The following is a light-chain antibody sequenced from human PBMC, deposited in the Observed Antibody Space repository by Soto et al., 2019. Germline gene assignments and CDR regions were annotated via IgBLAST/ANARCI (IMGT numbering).Light chain of an antibody. V-gene: IGLV2-11*01. J-gene: IGLJ1*01. Sequence: QSALTQPPSVSGSPGQSVTISCTGTSSDVGLYNYVSWYQQHPGKAPKLIIYDVSKRPSGVPDRFSGSKSGNTASLTISGLQAEDEGEYFCCSYGGSYTPYVFGTGTKVTVL. CDR1: SSDVGLYNY. CDR2: DVS. CDR3: CSYGGSYTPYV.